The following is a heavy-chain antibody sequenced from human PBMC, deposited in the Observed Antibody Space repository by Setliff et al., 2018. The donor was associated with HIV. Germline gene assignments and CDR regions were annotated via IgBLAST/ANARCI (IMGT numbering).Heavy chain of an antibody. D-gene: IGHD2-2*01. J-gene: IGHJ3*02. CDR1: GGSISSSSYY. Sequence: SETLSLTCTVSGGSISSSSYYWGWIRQPPGKGLEWIGSIYYSGSTYYNPSLNSRVTLSADTSKNQLSLKLSSVTAVDTAVYYCAKTVPHSTAQDAFNIWGQGTMVTVSS. V-gene: IGHV4-39*07. CDR3: AKTVPHSTAQDAFNI. CDR2: IYYSGST.